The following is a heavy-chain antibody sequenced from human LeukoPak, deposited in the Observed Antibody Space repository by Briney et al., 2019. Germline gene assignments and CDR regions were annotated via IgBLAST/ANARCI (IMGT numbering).Heavy chain of an antibody. V-gene: IGHV4-39*01. D-gene: IGHD3-22*01. CDR1: GDSISSTNYY. CDR3: ASRDDSSGYYSHYFDY. CDR2: IYYSGST. J-gene: IGHJ4*02. Sequence: SETLSLTCTVSGDSISSTNYYWGWIRQPPGKGLEWIGSIYYSGSTYYNPSLKSRVTISVDTSKNQFSLKLSSVTAADTAVYYCASRDDSSGYYSHYFDYWGQGTLVTVSS.